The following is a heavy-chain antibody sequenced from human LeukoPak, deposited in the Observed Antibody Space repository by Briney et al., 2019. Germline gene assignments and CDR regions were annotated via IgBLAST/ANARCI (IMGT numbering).Heavy chain of an antibody. Sequence: GESLKISCTGSGSSFTSYLIGWGRQMPGKGLEWMGIIYPGDSDTRYSPSFQGQVTISADKSISTAYLQWSSLKASDTAMYYWARHTLFDYWGQGTLVTVSS. J-gene: IGHJ4*02. V-gene: IGHV5-51*01. CDR3: ARHTLFDY. CDR2: IYPGDSDT. CDR1: GSSFTSYL.